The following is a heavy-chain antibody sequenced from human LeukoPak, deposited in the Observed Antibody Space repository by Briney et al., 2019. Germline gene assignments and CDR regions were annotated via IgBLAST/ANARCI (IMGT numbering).Heavy chain of an antibody. Sequence: LAGGSLRPSCALSGFTFSRFDMHWARQPTGQGLEWFSTIGTASDTYYPGSVEGRFTLSRDNAKNSLYLQMNSLTAGDTAVYYCARGPPRGKYYYVDVWGKGTTVTVSS. D-gene: IGHD1-1*01. J-gene: IGHJ6*03. CDR1: GFTFSRFD. CDR2: IGTASDT. CDR3: ARGPPRGKYYYVDV. V-gene: IGHV3-13*01.